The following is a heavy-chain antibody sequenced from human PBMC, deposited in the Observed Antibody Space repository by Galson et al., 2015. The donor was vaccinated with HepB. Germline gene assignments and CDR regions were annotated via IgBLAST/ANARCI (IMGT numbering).Heavy chain of an antibody. CDR1: GFTFSTYA. Sequence: SLRLSCAASGFTFSTYAMHWVRQAPGKGLEWVTVISYDVNNKYYADSVKGRFTISRDNSKNTLYLQMNSLRAEDMAVHYCARVKGIASPLDYWGQGTLVTVSS. CDR2: ISYDVNNK. J-gene: IGHJ4*02. D-gene: IGHD6-13*01. CDR3: ARVKGIASPLDY. V-gene: IGHV3-30*04.